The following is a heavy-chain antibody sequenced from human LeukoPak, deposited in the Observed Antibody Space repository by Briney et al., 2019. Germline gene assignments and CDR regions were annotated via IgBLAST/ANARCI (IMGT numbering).Heavy chain of an antibody. V-gene: IGHV3-21*01. Sequence: GGSLRLSCAASGFTFSSYSMNWVRQAPGKGLEWVSSISSSSSYIYYADSVKGRFTISRDNAKNSLYLQMNSLRAEDTAVYYCARDRWELLGTTGFDYWGQGTLVTVSS. CDR3: ARDRWELLGTTGFDY. CDR1: GFTFSSYS. J-gene: IGHJ4*02. D-gene: IGHD1-26*01. CDR2: ISSSSSYI.